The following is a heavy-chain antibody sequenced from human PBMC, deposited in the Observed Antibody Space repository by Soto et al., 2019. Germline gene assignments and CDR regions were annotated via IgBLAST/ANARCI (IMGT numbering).Heavy chain of an antibody. CDR2: ISGSGGST. CDR1: GFTFSSYA. D-gene: IGHD3-22*01. Sequence: PGGSLRLSCAASGFTFSSYAMSWVRQAPGKGLEWVSAISGSGGSTYYADSVKGRFTISRDNSKNTLYLQMNSLRAEDTAVYYCAKASSSGYYYLYYYFDYWGQGTLVTVSS. J-gene: IGHJ4*02. V-gene: IGHV3-23*01. CDR3: AKASSSGYYYLYYYFDY.